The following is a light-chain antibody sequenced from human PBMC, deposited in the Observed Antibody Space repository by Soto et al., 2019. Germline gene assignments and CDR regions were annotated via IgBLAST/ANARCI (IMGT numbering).Light chain of an antibody. J-gene: IGKJ1*01. V-gene: IGKV3-20*01. CDR2: GAS. CDR3: QHYVTSLTT. CDR1: QSVTSNY. Sequence: EIVLTQSPGTLSLSPGERATLSCGASQSVTSNYLAWYQQKPGQAPRLLIFGASIRVTGIPDRFIGSGSGTDFTLTITRLEPEDFAVYYCQHYVTSLTTFGQGTMVDIK.